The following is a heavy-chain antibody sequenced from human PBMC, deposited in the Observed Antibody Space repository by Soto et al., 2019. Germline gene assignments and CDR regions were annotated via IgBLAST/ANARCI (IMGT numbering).Heavy chain of an antibody. CDR2: ISYDGSNK. D-gene: IGHD6-13*01. CDR3: GIEYSSSWDAFDI. CDR1: GFTFSSYA. J-gene: IGHJ3*02. Sequence: PGGSLRLSCAASGFTFSSYAMHWVRQGPGKGLEWVAVISYDGSNKYYADSVKGRFTISRDNSKNTLYLQINSLRAEDTAVYYCGIEYSSSWDAFDIWGQGTMVTVS. V-gene: IGHV3-30-3*01.